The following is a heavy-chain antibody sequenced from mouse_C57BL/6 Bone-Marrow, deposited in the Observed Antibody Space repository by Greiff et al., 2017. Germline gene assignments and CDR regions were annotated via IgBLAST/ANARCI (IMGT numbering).Heavy chain of an antibody. CDR2: IYPGDGDT. CDR1: GYAFSSYW. CDR3: ARCRLDYYYGTPYYAMDY. D-gene: IGHD1-1*01. J-gene: IGHJ4*01. Sequence: VKLMESGAELVKPGASVKISCKASGYAFSSYWMNWVKQRPGKGLEWIGQIYPGDGDTNYNGKFKGKATLTADKSSSTAYMQLSSLTSEDSAVYFCARCRLDYYYGTPYYAMDYWGQGTSVTVSS. V-gene: IGHV1-80*01.